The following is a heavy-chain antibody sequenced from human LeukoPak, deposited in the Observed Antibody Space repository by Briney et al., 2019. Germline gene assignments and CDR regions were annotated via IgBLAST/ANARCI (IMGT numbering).Heavy chain of an antibody. D-gene: IGHD5-12*01. CDR1: GFTFSSYG. Sequence: GGSLRLSCAASGFTFSSYGMHWVRQAPGKGLEWVSSISSSSSYIYYADSVKGRFTISRDNAKNSLYLQMNSLRAKDTAVYYCAGGHIVATISDAFDIWGQGTMVTVSS. J-gene: IGHJ3*02. CDR2: ISSSSSYI. V-gene: IGHV3-21*01. CDR3: AGGHIVATISDAFDI.